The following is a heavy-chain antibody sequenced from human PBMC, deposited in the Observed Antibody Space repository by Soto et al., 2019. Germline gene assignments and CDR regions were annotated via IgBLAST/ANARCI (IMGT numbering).Heavy chain of an antibody. V-gene: IGHV1-3*01. CDR2: INAGNGNT. CDR3: ARDEDDYVWGSYRQSDAFDI. D-gene: IGHD3-16*02. Sequence: ASVKVSCKASGYTFTSYGIHWVRQAPGQRLEWTGWINAGNGNTKYSEKFQGRVTMTRDTSTSTVYMELSSLRSEDTAVYYCARDEDDYVWGSYRQSDAFDIWGQGTMVTVSS. CDR1: GYTFTSYG. J-gene: IGHJ3*02.